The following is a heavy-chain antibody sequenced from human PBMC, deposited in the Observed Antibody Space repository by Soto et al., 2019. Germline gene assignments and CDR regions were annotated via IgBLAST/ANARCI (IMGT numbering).Heavy chain of an antibody. V-gene: IGHV4-30-2*01. CDR3: ARDLMELGYCSGGSCYPWGAWFDP. Sequence: SETLSLTCAVSGGSISSGGYSWSWIRQPPGKSLEWIGYIYHSGSTYYNPSLKSRVTISVDRSKNQFSLKLSSVTAADTAVYCCARDLMELGYCSGGSCYPWGAWFDPWGQGTLVTV. D-gene: IGHD2-15*01. J-gene: IGHJ5*02. CDR1: GGSISSGGYS. CDR2: IYHSGST.